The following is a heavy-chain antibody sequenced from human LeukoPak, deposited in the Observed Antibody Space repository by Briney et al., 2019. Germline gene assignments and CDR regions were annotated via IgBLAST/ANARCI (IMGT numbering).Heavy chain of an antibody. J-gene: IGHJ4*02. CDR2: MNPNSGNT. CDR1: GYTFTSYD. Sequence: ASVKVSCKASGYTFTSYDINWVRQATGQGLEWMGWMNPNSGNTGYAQKFQGRVTMTRNTSISTAYMELSSLGSEDTAVYYCARRSIRSSGWDDWGQGTLVTVSS. CDR3: ARRSIRSSGWDD. V-gene: IGHV1-8*01. D-gene: IGHD6-19*01.